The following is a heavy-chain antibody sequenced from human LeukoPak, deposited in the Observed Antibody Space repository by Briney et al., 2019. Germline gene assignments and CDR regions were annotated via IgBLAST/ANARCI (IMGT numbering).Heavy chain of an antibody. D-gene: IGHD5-24*01. J-gene: IGHJ4*02. Sequence: QAGGSLRLSCAASGFTFSSYAMSWVRQAPGKGLEWVSSISGSGGSTYYADSVKGRFIISRDNSKNTLYLQMNSLRAEDTAVYYCAKAPGLMATTSDYWGQGTLVTVSS. V-gene: IGHV3-23*01. CDR2: ISGSGGST. CDR3: AKAPGLMATTSDY. CDR1: GFTFSSYA.